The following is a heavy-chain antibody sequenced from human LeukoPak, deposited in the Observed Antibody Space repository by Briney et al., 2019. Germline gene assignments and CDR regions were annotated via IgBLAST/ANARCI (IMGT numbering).Heavy chain of an antibody. CDR1: GGSITSGTYS. CDR3: ASGRYIYGPDAFDI. CDR2: IYNSGST. V-gene: IGHV4-31*11. Sequence: PSETLSLTCGVSGGSITSGTYSWSWIRQHPGKGLEWIGYIYNSGSTYYNPSLKSRVSISLDTSKNQFSLKLTSVTAADTAVYYCASGRYIYGPDAFDIWGQGTMVTVFS. J-gene: IGHJ3*02. D-gene: IGHD5-18*01.